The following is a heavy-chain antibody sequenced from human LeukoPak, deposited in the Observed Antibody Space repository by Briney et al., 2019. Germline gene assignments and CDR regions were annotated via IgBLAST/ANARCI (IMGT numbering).Heavy chain of an antibody. J-gene: IGHJ5*02. CDR3: ARGNRRMVRGVIRTGFDP. Sequence: SETLSLTCAVYGGSFSGYYWSWIRQPPGKGLEWIGEINHSGSTNYNPSLKSRVTISVDTSKNQFSLKLSSVTAADTAVYYCARGNRRMVRGVIRTGFDPRGQGTLVTVSS. D-gene: IGHD3-10*01. V-gene: IGHV4-34*01. CDR1: GGSFSGYY. CDR2: INHSGST.